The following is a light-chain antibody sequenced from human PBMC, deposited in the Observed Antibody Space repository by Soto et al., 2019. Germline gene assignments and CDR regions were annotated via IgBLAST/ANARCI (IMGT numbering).Light chain of an antibody. CDR1: YSNIGTND. Sequence: QSVLTQPPSASGTPGQRVTISCSGSYSNIGTNDVNWYQQLPGSAPKLLVYRNKQRPSGVPDRFSGSRSGNSASLAIRGLQSEDEADHYCEVWDDSANARVFGRGTNVTV. CDR2: RNK. J-gene: IGLJ6*01. V-gene: IGLV1-44*01. CDR3: EVWDDSANARV.